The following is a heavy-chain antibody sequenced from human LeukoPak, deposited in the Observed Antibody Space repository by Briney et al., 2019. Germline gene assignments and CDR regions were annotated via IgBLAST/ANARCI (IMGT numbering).Heavy chain of an antibody. V-gene: IGHV3-21*01. J-gene: IGHJ4*02. Sequence: GGSLRLSCAASGFTFSSYTMNWVRQAPGKGLEWVSSISASSSYINYADSVKGQFTISRDNSKNSLFLQFNSLRAEDTAMYYCARPRGGVVTAVVEGYYFDSWGQGALVTASS. CDR1: GFTFSSYT. CDR3: ARPRGGVVTAVVEGYYFDS. D-gene: IGHD2-21*02. CDR2: ISASSSYI.